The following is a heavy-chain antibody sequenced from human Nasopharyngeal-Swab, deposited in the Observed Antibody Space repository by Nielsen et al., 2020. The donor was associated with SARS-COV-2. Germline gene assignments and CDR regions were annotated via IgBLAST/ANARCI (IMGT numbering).Heavy chain of an antibody. CDR2: IYPGDSDT. D-gene: IGHD3-9*01. Sequence: GGSLRLSCKGSGYSFTSYWIGWVRQMPGKGLEWMGIIYPGDSDTRYSPSFQGQVTISADKSISTAYPQWSSLKASDTAMYYCARLGYYDILTGPKGWFDPWGQGTLVTVSS. J-gene: IGHJ5*02. CDR3: ARLGYYDILTGPKGWFDP. CDR1: GYSFTSYW. V-gene: IGHV5-51*01.